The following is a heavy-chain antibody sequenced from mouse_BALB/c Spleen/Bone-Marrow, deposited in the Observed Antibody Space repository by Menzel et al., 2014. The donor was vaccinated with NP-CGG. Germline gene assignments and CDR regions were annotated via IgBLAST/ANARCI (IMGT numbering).Heavy chain of an antibody. Sequence: QVQLQQSGAELVMPGASVKMSCKASGYTFTDYCMHWVKQRPGQGLEWIGAIDTSDSYTSYNQKFKGKATLTVDESSSTAYMQLSSLTSEDSAVYYCAFYYGNYGDYWGQGTTLTVSS. CDR3: AFYYGNYGDY. D-gene: IGHD2-1*01. V-gene: IGHV1-69*01. J-gene: IGHJ2*01. CDR1: GYTFTDYC. CDR2: IDTSDSYT.